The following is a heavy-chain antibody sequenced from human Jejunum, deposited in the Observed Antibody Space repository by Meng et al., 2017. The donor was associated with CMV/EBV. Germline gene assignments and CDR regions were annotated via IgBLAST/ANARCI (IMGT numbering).Heavy chain of an antibody. J-gene: IGHJ1*01. D-gene: IGHD2/OR15-2a*01. CDR1: GYTFIDYF. CDR3: ARDTYLGEYFQH. Sequence: CKSSGYTFIDYFISWVRQAPGQGLEWMGWISPKTGNTKYAQKLQDRVSMTTDISTNTAYLDLRGLKSDDTAVYCCARDTYLGEYFQHWGQGTLVTVSS. CDR2: ISPKTGNT. V-gene: IGHV1-18*01.